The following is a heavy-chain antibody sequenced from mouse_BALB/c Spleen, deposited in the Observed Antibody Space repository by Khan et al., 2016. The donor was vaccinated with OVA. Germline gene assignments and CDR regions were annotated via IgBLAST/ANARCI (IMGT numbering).Heavy chain of an antibody. V-gene: IGHV2-3*01. CDR3: AKLRVFYFDY. CDR1: GFSLTSNG. Sequence: QVRLQQSGPGLVAPSQSLSITCTVSGFSLTSNGVSWVRQPPGKGLEWLGVIWGDGSINYHSVLKSRLSISKDNSKSQVILKLNSLQTDDTATYYCAKLRVFYFDYWGQGTTLTVSS. J-gene: IGHJ2*01. CDR2: IWGDGSI.